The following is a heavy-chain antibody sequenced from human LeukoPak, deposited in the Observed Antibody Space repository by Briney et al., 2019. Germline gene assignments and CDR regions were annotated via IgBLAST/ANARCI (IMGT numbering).Heavy chain of an antibody. V-gene: IGHV3-43*01. CDR1: GFTFDDYT. D-gene: IGHD3-10*01. CDR3: AQERGTSGYFDY. CDR2: ITRNGVTT. J-gene: IGHJ4*02. Sequence: GGSLRLSCAASGFTFDDYTMHWVRQAPGKGLEWVSLITRNGVTTNYADSVEGRFTISRDNSKNSLYLQMNSLRTEDTALYYCAQERGTSGYFDYWGQGTLVTVSS.